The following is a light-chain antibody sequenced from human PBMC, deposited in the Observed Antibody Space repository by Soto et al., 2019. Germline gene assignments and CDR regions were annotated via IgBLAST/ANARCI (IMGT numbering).Light chain of an antibody. CDR1: QNISSN. CDR2: GAS. Sequence: EIVMTQSPATLSVSPGERATLSCRASQNISSNLAWYQQIPGQAPRLLIHGASTRATGIPARFSGSGSGTEFTLTISGLQSEDYAVYYCQQYNNWPPWTLGQGTKVEI. CDR3: QQYNNWPPWT. J-gene: IGKJ1*01. V-gene: IGKV3-15*01.